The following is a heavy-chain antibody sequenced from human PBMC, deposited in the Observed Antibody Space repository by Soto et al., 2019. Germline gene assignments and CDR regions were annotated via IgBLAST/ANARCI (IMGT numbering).Heavy chain of an antibody. CDR1: GGSISSSSYY. J-gene: IGHJ4*02. D-gene: IGHD2-15*01. V-gene: IGHV4-39*01. Sequence: QLQLQESGPGLVKPSETLSLTCTVSGGSISSSSYYWGWIRQPPGKGLEWIGSIYYSGSTYYNPSLKSRVTISVDTSKNQFSLKLSSVTAADTAVYYCARRSAGYCSGGSCYPFDYWGQGTLVTVSS. CDR2: IYYSGST. CDR3: ARRSAGYCSGGSCYPFDY.